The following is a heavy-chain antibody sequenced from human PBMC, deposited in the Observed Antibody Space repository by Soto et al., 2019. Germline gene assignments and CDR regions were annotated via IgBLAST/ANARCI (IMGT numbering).Heavy chain of an antibody. CDR1: GGTFSSYT. CDR3: ARASYGSGSYFPFDY. V-gene: IGHV1-69*02. CDR2: IIPILGIA. J-gene: IGHJ4*02. Sequence: QVQLVQSGAEVKKPGSSVKVSCKASGGTFSSYTISWVRQAPGQGLEWMGRIIPILGIANYAQKFQGRVTITADKSTSTAYMELSSLSSEDTAVYYCARASYGSGSYFPFDYWGQGTLVTVSS. D-gene: IGHD3-10*01.